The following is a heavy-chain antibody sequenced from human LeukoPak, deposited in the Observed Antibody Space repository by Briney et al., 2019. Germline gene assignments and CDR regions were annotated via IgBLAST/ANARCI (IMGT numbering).Heavy chain of an antibody. J-gene: IGHJ4*02. Sequence: QPGGSLRLSCAASGFDFNNYAMTWVRQAPGKGLEWVSAISRNGRGTYYADSVKGRFTISRDNFKNTVYLQVTSLRAEDTAVYYCARDSSGYAEFDNWGQGTLVTVSS. CDR1: GFDFNNYA. CDR2: ISRNGRGT. CDR3: ARDSSGYAEFDN. V-gene: IGHV3-23*01. D-gene: IGHD3-22*01.